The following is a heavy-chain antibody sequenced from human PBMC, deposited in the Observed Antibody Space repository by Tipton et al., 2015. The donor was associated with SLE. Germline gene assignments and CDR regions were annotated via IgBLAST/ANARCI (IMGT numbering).Heavy chain of an antibody. CDR1: GFTFSSYW. CDR3: ARGLDWSGAGTDYCRH. Sequence: SLRLSCAASGFTFSSYWMHWVRQAPGKGLVWVSRINSDGSSTTYADSVKGRFTISRDKAKNTLYLQMNSLRAEDTAVYYCARGLDWSGAGTDYCRHWGQGTLVTVSS. CDR2: INSDGSST. V-gene: IGHV3-74*03. J-gene: IGHJ1*01. D-gene: IGHD6-19*01.